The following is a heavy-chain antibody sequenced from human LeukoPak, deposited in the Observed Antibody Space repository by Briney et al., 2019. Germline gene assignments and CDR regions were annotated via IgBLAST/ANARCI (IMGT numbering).Heavy chain of an antibody. CDR1: GASLARDMYH. D-gene: IGHD2-15*01. V-gene: IGHV4-39*01. CDR3: ARRGDAWQILYSFDV. J-gene: IGHJ3*01. Sequence: SETLSLTCTVSGASLARDMYHWGWVRQSPGKGLEWLGTIYYDGSTFYSPSFKSRVTISINASKKQLSLNLASVTAADTAVYYCARRGDAWQILYSFDVWGQGTAVSVSS. CDR2: IYYDGST.